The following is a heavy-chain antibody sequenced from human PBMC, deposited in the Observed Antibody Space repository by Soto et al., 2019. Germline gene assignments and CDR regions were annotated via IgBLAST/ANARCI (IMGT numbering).Heavy chain of an antibody. D-gene: IGHD5-18*01. CDR3: AKAPRLGTAMDPYSFDY. V-gene: IGHV3-23*01. J-gene: IGHJ4*02. Sequence: GGSLRLSCAASGFTFSSYAMSWVRQAPGKGLEWVSAISGSGGSTYYADSVKGRFTISRDNSKNTLYLQMNSLRAEDTAVYYCAKAPRLGTAMDPYSFDYWGQGTLVTVSS. CDR2: ISGSGGST. CDR1: GFTFSSYA.